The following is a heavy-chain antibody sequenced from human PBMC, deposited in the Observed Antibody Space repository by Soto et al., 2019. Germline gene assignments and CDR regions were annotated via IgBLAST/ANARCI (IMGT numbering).Heavy chain of an antibody. CDR2: IYTSGST. Sequence: PSETLSLTCTVSGGSISSYYWSWIRQPAGKGLEWIGRIYTSGSTNYNPSLKSRVTMSVDTSKNQFSLKLSSVTAADTAVYYCGIAARRGYLEAFDYWGQGTLVTVSS. CDR1: GGSISSYY. D-gene: IGHD6-6*01. CDR3: GIAARRGYLEAFDY. J-gene: IGHJ4*02. V-gene: IGHV4-4*07.